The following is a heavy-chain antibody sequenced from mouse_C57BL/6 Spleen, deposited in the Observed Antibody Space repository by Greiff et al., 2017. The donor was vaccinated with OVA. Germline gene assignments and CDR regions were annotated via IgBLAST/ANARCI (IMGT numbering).Heavy chain of an antibody. D-gene: IGHD2-2*01. Sequence: QVQLQQSGAELVRPGASVTLSCKASGYTFTDYEMHWVKQTPVHGLEWIGAIDPEPGGTAYNQKFKGKDILTADKSSSTAYMELRSLTAEDSAVYYLTRWLPSYFDYWGQGTTLTVPS. J-gene: IGHJ2*01. V-gene: IGHV1-15*01. CDR1: GYTFTDYE. CDR3: TRWLPSYFDY. CDR2: IDPEPGGT.